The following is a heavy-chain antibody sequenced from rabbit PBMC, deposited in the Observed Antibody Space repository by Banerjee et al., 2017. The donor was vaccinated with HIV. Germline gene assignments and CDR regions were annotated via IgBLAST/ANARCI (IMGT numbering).Heavy chain of an antibody. D-gene: IGHD6-1*01. CDR1: GFSFSSSYW. V-gene: IGHV1S43*01. CDR2: IYSSNGDK. J-gene: IGHJ4*01. Sequence: QEQLEESGGDLVKPEGSLTLTCTASGFSFSSSYWICWVRQAPGKGLEWIACIYSSNGDKWYASWVNGRFTISRSTSLNTVDLKMTSLTVADTATYFCGRDRDGDAGYGSLALWGPGTLVTVS. CDR3: GRDRDGDAGYGSLAL.